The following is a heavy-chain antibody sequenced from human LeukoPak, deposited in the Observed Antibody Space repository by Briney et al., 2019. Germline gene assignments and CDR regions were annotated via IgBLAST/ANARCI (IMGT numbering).Heavy chain of an antibody. Sequence: SETLSLTCTVSGGSISSYYWSWIRQPPGKGLEWIGYIYYSGSTNYNPPLKSRVTISVDTSKNQFSLKLSSVTAADTAVYHCARSEWELLTLDYWGQGTLVTVSS. V-gene: IGHV4-59*08. CDR2: IYYSGST. J-gene: IGHJ4*02. D-gene: IGHD1-26*01. CDR1: GGSISSYY. CDR3: ARSEWELLTLDY.